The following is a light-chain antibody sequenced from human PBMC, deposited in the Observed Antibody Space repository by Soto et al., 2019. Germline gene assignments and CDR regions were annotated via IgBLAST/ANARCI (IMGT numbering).Light chain of an antibody. J-gene: IGKJ2*01. CDR2: GAS. V-gene: IGKV3-15*01. CDR1: QSVSSS. CDR3: QQYNNWPMYT. Sequence: EIVMTQSPATLSVSPGERATLSCRASQSVSSSLAWYQQKPGQAPRLLIYGASTGATGIPARFSGSGSGTEFTLTISSLQSEDFAVYYCQQYNNWPMYTFGQGTKLEIK.